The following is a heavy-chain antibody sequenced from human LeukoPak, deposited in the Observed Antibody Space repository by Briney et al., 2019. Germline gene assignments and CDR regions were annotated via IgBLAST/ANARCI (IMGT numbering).Heavy chain of an antibody. CDR1: GDSMSSFY. V-gene: IGHV4-59*12. D-gene: IGHD5-24*01. CDR3: ARTRDGYNHQDY. J-gene: IGHJ4*02. CDR2: IYYSGST. Sequence: SETLSLTCTVSGDSMSSFYWSWIRQPPGKGLEWIGYIYYSGSTNYNPSLKSRVTMSVDTSKNQFSLKLSSVTAADTAVYYCARTRDGYNHQDYWGQGTLVTVSS.